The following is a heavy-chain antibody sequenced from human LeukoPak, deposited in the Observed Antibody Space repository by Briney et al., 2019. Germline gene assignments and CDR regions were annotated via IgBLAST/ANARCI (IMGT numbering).Heavy chain of an antibody. D-gene: IGHD4-11*01. V-gene: IGHV3-53*01. CDR3: ARGQSR. Sequence: PGGSLRLYCAASGFSVSNNYMCWVRQAPGKGLEWVSVIFITGTTGYADSVKGRFTISRDNSKNIVYLQMNSLRPEDTAVYYCARGQSRWGQGTLVSVSS. CDR2: IFITGTT. CDR1: GFSVSNNY. J-gene: IGHJ4*02.